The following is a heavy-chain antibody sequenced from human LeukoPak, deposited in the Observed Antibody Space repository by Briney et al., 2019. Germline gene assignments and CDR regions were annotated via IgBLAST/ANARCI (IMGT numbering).Heavy chain of an antibody. CDR1: GFTVSSNY. CDR3: AREQSAAAGYYYYGMDV. CDR2: IYSGGST. Sequence: GGSLRLSCAASGFTVSSNYMSWVRQAPGKGLEWVSVIYSGGSTYYADSVKGRFTISRDNSKNTLYLQMNSLRAEGTAVYYCAREQSAAAGYYYYGMDVWGQGTTVTVSS. V-gene: IGHV3-66*01. D-gene: IGHD6-13*01. J-gene: IGHJ6*02.